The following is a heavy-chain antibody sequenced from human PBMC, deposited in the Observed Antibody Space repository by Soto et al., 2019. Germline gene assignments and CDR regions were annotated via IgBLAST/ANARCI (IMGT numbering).Heavy chain of an antibody. CDR1: GYSFTSYW. CDR2: IYPGDSDT. J-gene: IGHJ4*02. Sequence: GESLKISCKGSGYSFTSYWIGWVRQMPGKGLEWMGIIYPGDSDTRYSPSFQGQVTISADKSISTAYLQWSSLKASDTAMYYCARHLADSNYVRSFDYWGQGTLVTVSS. D-gene: IGHD4-4*01. V-gene: IGHV5-51*01. CDR3: ARHLADSNYVRSFDY.